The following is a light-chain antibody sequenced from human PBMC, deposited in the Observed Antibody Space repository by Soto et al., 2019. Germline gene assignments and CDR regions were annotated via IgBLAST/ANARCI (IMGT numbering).Light chain of an antibody. CDR2: GAS. J-gene: IGKJ4*01. CDR1: QSVSSN. CDR3: QQYNNWPPLT. V-gene: IGKV3-15*01. Sequence: IVMTQSPATLSVSPGERATLSCRASQSVSSNLAWYQQKPGQAPRLLIYGASTRATGIPARFSGSGSGTAFTLTISSLQSADFAAYYCQQYNNWPPLTFGGGTKVEIK.